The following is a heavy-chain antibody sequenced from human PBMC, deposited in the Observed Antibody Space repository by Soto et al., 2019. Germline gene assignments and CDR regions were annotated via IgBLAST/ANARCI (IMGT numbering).Heavy chain of an antibody. J-gene: IGHJ4*02. D-gene: IGHD4-17*01. Sequence: VQLVQSGAEVKKPGSSVKVSCKASGDTFNNYAISWVRQGPGQGLEWMGGIIPLFGATNYAQKVPGRVSITADESTSTAYLELSNLRSDDTAVYYCATTRDYGDPSDLDFFAYWGQGTPVTVSS. CDR2: IIPLFGAT. CDR1: GDTFNNYA. CDR3: ATTRDYGDPSDLDFFAY. V-gene: IGHV1-69*12.